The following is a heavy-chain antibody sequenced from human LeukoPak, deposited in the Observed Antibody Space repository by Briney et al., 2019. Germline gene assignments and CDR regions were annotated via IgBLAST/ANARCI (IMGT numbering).Heavy chain of an antibody. CDR2: IYTSGST. V-gene: IGHV4-61*02. J-gene: IGHJ5*02. Sequence: SQTLSLTCTVSGGSISSGSYYWSWIRQPAGKGLEWIGRIYTSGSTNYNPSLRSRVTISVDTSKNQFSLKLSSVTAADTAVYYCARISSSSLGFDPWGQGTLVTVSS. D-gene: IGHD6-13*01. CDR1: GGSISSGSYY. CDR3: ARISSSSLGFDP.